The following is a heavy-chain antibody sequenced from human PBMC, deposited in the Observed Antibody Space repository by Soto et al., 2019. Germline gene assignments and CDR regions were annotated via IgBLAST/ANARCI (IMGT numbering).Heavy chain of an antibody. CDR1: GLTFTGSS. J-gene: IGHJ5*01. D-gene: IGHD2-2*01. V-gene: IGHV1-2*02. Sequence: QMQLVQSGAEVMKPGASVKVSCKASGLTFTGSSLHWVRQAPGQGLQLMGWINPYNGVTEYAQKFQGRVTMTRDTSIGTAYMELSRLRFDDTAVYYCAQEAATRRPSLEATGWCDSWGEGTLITVSS. CDR2: INPYNGVT. CDR3: AQEAATRRPSLEATGWCDS.